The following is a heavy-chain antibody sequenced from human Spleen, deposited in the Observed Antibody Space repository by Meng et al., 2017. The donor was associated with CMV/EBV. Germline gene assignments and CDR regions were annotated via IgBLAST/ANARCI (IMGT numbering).Heavy chain of an antibody. CDR3: ARCSGNGWFDP. J-gene: IGHJ5*02. D-gene: IGHD1-26*01. V-gene: IGHV4-61*01. CDR2: IYYIGRP. Sequence: GSLRLSCTVSGGSVSSGSYYWSWIRQPPGKGLEWIGSIYYIGRPNYNPSLKSRVTISVDTSKNQFSLKLSPVTAADTAVYYCARCSGNGWFDPWGQGTLVTVSS. CDR1: GGSVSSGSYY.